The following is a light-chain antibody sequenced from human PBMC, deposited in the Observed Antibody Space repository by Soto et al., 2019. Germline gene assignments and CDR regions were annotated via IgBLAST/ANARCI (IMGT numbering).Light chain of an antibody. CDR1: SSDVGGYNY. CDR2: EVS. Sequence: QSALTQPPSASGSPGQSVTISCTGTSSDVGGYNYVSWYQQHPGKAPKLMISEVSKRPSGVPDRFSGSKSGNTASLTVSGLQAWDEADYYCSSFAGNNNLVFGGGTKLTVL. V-gene: IGLV2-8*01. CDR3: SSFAGNNNLV. J-gene: IGLJ2*01.